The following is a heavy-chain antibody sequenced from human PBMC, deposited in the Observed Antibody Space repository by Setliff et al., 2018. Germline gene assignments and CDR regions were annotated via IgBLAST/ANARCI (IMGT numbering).Heavy chain of an antibody. CDR3: ARPPFGNPFFDP. CDR1: GFTFSSYW. Sequence: GGSLRLSCAASGFTFSSYWMNWVRQAPEKGLEWVANIQQDGSVKNYVDSVKGRFSISRDNTKNSLYLQLNSLRAEDTAVYYCARPPFGNPFFDPWGPGTLVTVSS. CDR2: IQQDGSVK. V-gene: IGHV3-7*01. D-gene: IGHD3-10*01. J-gene: IGHJ5*02.